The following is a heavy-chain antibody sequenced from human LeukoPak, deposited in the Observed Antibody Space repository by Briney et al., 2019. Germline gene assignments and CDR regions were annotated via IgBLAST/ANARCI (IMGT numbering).Heavy chain of an antibody. CDR1: GGSFSGYY. CDR2: INHSGST. CDR3: AREPWFDP. Sequence: TPSETLSLTCAVYGGSFSGYYWSWIRQPPGKGLEWIGEINHSGSTNYNPSLKSRVTISVDTSKNQFSLKLSSVTAADTAVYYCAREPWFDPWGQPTVVTVSS. V-gene: IGHV4-34*01. J-gene: IGHJ5*02.